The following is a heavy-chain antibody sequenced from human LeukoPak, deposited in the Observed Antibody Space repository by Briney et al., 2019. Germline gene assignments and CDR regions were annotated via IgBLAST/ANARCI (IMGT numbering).Heavy chain of an antibody. J-gene: IGHJ4*02. CDR3: AKELLVAVAGDFGY. D-gene: IGHD6-19*01. CDR2: MNPNSGNT. V-gene: IGHV1-8*01. Sequence: ASVKVSCKASGYTFTSYDINWVRQATGQGLEWMGWMNPNSGNTGYAQKFQGRVTMTRNTSISTAYMELSSLRSEDTAVYYCAKELLVAVAGDFGYWGQGTLVTVSS. CDR1: GYTFTSYD.